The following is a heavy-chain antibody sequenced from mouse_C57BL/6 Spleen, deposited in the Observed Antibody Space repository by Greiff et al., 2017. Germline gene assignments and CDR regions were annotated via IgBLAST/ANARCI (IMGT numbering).Heavy chain of an antibody. CDR2: IHPNSGST. V-gene: IGHV1-64*01. D-gene: IGHD1-1*01. Sequence: QVQLQQPGAELVKPGASVKLSCKASGYTFTSYWMHWVKQRPGQGLEWIGMIHPNSGSTNYNEKFKSKATLTVDKSSSTAYMQLSSLTSEDSAVYCCASYYGSSRAMAYWGQGTSVTVSS. CDR1: GYTFTSYW. CDR3: ASYYGSSRAMAY. J-gene: IGHJ4*01.